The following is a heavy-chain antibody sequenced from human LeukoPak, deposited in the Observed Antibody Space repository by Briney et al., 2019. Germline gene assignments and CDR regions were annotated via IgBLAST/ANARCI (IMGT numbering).Heavy chain of an antibody. D-gene: IGHD6-13*01. CDR1: GYTFTGYY. V-gene: IGHV1-2*06. J-gene: IGHJ4*02. CDR2: INPNSGGT. CDR3: ARELPTPGIAAAGADY. Sequence: ASVTVSCTASGYTFTGYYMHWVRQAPGQGLEWMGRINPNSGGTNYAQKFQGRVTMTRDTSISTAYMELSRLRSDDTAVYYCARELPTPGIAAAGADYWGQGTLVTVSS.